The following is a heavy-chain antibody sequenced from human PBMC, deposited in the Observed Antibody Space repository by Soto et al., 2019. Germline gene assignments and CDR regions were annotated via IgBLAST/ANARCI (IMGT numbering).Heavy chain of an antibody. CDR1: GFTFSSYG. D-gene: IGHD3-3*01. V-gene: IGHV3-30*18. J-gene: IGHJ4*01. Sequence: GGSLRLSCAASGFTFSSYGMHWVRQAPGKGLEWVAVISYDGSNKYYADSVKGRFTISRDNSKNTLYLQMNSLRAEDTAVYYCAKAPIFGVVMIDYWGQGTLVTVSS. CDR2: ISYDGSNK. CDR3: AKAPIFGVVMIDY.